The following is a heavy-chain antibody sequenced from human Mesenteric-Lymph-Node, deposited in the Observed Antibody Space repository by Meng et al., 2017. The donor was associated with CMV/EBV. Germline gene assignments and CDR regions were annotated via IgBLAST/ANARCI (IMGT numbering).Heavy chain of an antibody. J-gene: IGHJ5*02. CDR3: ARHVIAVCWFDP. CDR1: GGSISRSTYY. CDR2: IYYSRNT. Sequence: SETLSLTCTVSGGSISRSTYYWGWIRQPPGKGLEWIGTIYYSRNTYYNPSLKSRVTISVDTSKNQLSLKLSSVTAADTAVYYCARHVIAVCWFDPWGQGTLVTVSS. V-gene: IGHV4-39*01. D-gene: IGHD3-16*02.